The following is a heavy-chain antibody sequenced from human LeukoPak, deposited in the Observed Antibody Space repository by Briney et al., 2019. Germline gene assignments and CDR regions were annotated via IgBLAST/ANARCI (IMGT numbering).Heavy chain of an antibody. J-gene: IGHJ1*01. D-gene: IGHD5-18*01. CDR1: GFTVSSNH. CDR2: IYSGGST. V-gene: IGHV3-53*01. CDR3: AKDQGIQLWLKYFQH. Sequence: TGGSLRLSCAASGFTVSSNHMSWVRQAPGKGLEWVSVIYSGGSTYYADSVKGRFTISRDNSKNTLYLQMNSLRAEDTAVYYCAKDQGIQLWLKYFQHWGQGALVTVSS.